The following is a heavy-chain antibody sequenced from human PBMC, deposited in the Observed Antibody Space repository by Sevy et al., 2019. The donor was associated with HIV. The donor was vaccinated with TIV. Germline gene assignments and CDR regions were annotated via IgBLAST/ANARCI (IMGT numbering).Heavy chain of an antibody. D-gene: IGHD3-22*01. CDR2: ISSSGEIT. J-gene: IGHJ3*02. CDR3: ARDLLNYYDRTGLPDAFDI. CDR1: GFTLSYYE. V-gene: IGHV3-48*03. Sequence: GGSLRLSCLASGFTLSYYEMNWVRQAPGKGLEWVSYISSSGEITYYADSVKGRFTVSRDNAKNSLYQQMNRLRAEDTAVYYCARDLLNYYDRTGLPDAFDIWGQGTMVTVSS.